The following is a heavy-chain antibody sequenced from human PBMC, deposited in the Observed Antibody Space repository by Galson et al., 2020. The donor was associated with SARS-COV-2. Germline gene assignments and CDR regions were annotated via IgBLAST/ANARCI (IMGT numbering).Heavy chain of an antibody. CDR3: ARSKRITIFGVVYYYYGIDV. D-gene: IGHD3-3*01. CDR1: GLTFSSYA. CDR2: ISYDGSNK. Sequence: GGSLRLSCAASGLTFSSYAMHWVRQAPGKGLEWVAVISYDGSNKYYADSVKGRFTISRDNSKNTLYLQMNSLRAEDTAVYYCARSKRITIFGVVYYYYGIDVWGQGTTVTVSS. V-gene: IGHV3-30*04. J-gene: IGHJ6*02.